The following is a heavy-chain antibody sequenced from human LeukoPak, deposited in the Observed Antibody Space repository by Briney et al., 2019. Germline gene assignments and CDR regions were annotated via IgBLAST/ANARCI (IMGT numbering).Heavy chain of an antibody. D-gene: IGHD5-18*01. CDR2: ISYDGSNK. J-gene: IGHJ4*02. CDR1: GFTFSSYG. CDR3: ARVVWGWDTAMPTPFDY. V-gene: IGHV3-30*03. Sequence: GGSLRLSCAASGFTFSSYGMHWVRQAPGKGLEWVAVISYDGSNKYYADSVKGRFTISRDNSKNTLYLQMNSLRAEDTAVYYCARVVWGWDTAMPTPFDYWGQGTLVTVSS.